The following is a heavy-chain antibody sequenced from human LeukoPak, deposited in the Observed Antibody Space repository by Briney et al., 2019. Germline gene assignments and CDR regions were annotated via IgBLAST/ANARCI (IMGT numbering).Heavy chain of an antibody. CDR1: GFTVSSNS. Sequence: GGSLRLSCTVSGFTVSSNSMSWVRQAPGKGLEWVSVIYSGGSTYYADSVKGRFTISRDNSKNTLYLQMNSLRAEDTAVYYCAREGYYYDSSGYYFDYWGQGTLVTVSS. V-gene: IGHV3-66*01. CDR2: IYSGGST. D-gene: IGHD3-22*01. J-gene: IGHJ4*02. CDR3: AREGYYYDSSGYYFDY.